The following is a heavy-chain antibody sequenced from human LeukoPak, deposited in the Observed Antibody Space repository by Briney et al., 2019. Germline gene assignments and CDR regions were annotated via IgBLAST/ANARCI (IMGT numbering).Heavy chain of an antibody. CDR2: IGGSGAKT. CDR3: AKDPGLFSRGCDGDF. CDR1: GFTFSNYA. D-gene: IGHD5-12*01. Sequence: PGGSLRLSCAASGFTFSNYAISWVRQAPGKGLDWVSTIGGSGAKTFYADSVKGRFTISRDNSQNTVHLQMNALGAEDTAVYYCAKDPGLFSRGCDGDFWGQGTQVTVSS. V-gene: IGHV3-23*01. J-gene: IGHJ4*02.